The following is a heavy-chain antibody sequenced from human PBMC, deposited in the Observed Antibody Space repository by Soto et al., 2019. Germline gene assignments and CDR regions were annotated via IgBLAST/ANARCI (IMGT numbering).Heavy chain of an antibody. V-gene: IGHV4-31*03. CDR1: GGSIISGGYY. D-gene: IGHD5-12*01. CDR2: IYYSGST. J-gene: IGHJ4*02. CDR3: ARAGLYGYSGYDTLFFDY. Sequence: SETLSLTCTVSGGSIISGGYYWSWIRQHPGKGLEWIGYIYYSGSTYYNPSLKSRVTISVDTSKNQFSLKLSSVTAADTAVYYCARAGLYGYSGYDTLFFDYWGQGTLVTVSS.